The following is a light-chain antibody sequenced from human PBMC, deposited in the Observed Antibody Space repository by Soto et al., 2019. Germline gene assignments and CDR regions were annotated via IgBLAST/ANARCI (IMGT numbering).Light chain of an antibody. CDR2: DVS. J-gene: IGLJ1*01. CDR3: RSYKGASFYF. CDR1: SSDVGGYNY. V-gene: IGLV2-14*01. Sequence: QSVLTQPASVSGSPGQSITISCTGTSSDVGGYNYVSWYRQHPGRAPKLMIYDVSNRPSGVSNRFSGSKSVKTASLTIPGLQGEDEAYYYCRSYKGASFYFFGMGTKLPVL.